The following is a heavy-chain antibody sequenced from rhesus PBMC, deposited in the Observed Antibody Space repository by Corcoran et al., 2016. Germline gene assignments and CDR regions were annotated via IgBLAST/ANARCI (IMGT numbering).Heavy chain of an antibody. CDR1: GGSISSSY. CDR3: ARGLGGSIAAGPSFDY. Sequence: QLQLQESGPGLVKPSETLSLTCGVSGGSISSSYWSWIRQAPGKGLEWIGYVGGSGGSTNYNPSLKSRVTLSVDTSKNQLSLKLSSVTAADTAVYYCARGLGGSIAAGPSFDYWGQGVLVTVSS. J-gene: IGHJ4*01. V-gene: IGHV4-169*01. CDR2: VGGSGGST. D-gene: IGHD6-13*01.